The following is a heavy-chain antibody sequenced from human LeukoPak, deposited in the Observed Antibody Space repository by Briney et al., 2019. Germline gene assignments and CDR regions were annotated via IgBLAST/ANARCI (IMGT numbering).Heavy chain of an antibody. J-gene: IGHJ5*02. CDR2: IYYSGST. CDR3: ARGGVLLNWFDP. V-gene: IGHV4-59*08. D-gene: IGHD3-10*01. CDR1: GGSISSYY. Sequence: SETLSLTCTVSGGSISSYYWSWIRQPPGKGLEGIGYIYYSGSTNYNPSLKSRVTISVDTSKNQFSLKLSSVTAADTAVYYCARGGVLLNWFDPWGQGTLVTVSS.